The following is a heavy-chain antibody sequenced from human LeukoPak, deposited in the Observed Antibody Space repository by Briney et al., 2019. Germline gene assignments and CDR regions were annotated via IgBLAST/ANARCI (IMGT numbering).Heavy chain of an antibody. CDR1: GFTFSSYA. CDR2: IYYSGST. D-gene: IGHD4-17*01. J-gene: IGHJ4*02. V-gene: IGHV4-39*01. CDR3: ARNDGDYAVDY. Sequence: GSLRLSCAASGFTFSSYAMIWIRQPPGKGLEWIGSIYYSGSTYYNPSLKSRVTISVDTSKNQFSLKLSSVTAADTAVYYCARNDGDYAVDYWGQGTLVTVSS.